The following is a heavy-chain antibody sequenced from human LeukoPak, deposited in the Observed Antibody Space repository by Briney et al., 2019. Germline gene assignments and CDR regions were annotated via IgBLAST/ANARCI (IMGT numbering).Heavy chain of an antibody. CDR2: IYYSGST. D-gene: IGHD3-10*01. J-gene: IGHJ4*02. Sequence: SETLSLTCTVSGGSISSSSYYWGWIRQPPGKGLEWIGSIYYSGSTYYNPSLKSRVTISVDTSKNQFSLKLSSVTAADTAVYYCERQSQLWFGELAYFDYWGQGTLVTVSS. V-gene: IGHV4-39*01. CDR1: GGSISSSSYY. CDR3: ERQSQLWFGELAYFDY.